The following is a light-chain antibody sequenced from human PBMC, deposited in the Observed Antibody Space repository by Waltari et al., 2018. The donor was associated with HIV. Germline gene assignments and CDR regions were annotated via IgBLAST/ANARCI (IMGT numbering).Light chain of an antibody. Sequence: EIVLTQSPATLSLSPGERVTLPCRASQSISNYLAWYQQKPGQAPRLLIYDASNRTTGIPARFRGSGSGTDFSLTISSLELEDLGVYYCQQRSAWPLTFGGGTKVEIK. CDR3: QQRSAWPLT. CDR2: DAS. J-gene: IGKJ4*01. V-gene: IGKV3-11*01. CDR1: QSISNY.